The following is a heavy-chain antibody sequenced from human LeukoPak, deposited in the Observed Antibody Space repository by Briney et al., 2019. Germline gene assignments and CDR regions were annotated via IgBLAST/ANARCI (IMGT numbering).Heavy chain of an antibody. CDR2: INHSGST. V-gene: IGHV4-34*01. D-gene: IGHD3-10*01. CDR3: ARLYYYGSGSYPL. J-gene: IGHJ3*01. Sequence: TSETLSLTCAVYGGSFSGYYWSWIRQPPGKGLEWIGEINHSGSTNYNPSLKSRVTISVDTSKNQFSLKLSSVTAADTAVYYCARLYYYGSGSYPLWGQGTMVTVSS. CDR1: GGSFSGYY.